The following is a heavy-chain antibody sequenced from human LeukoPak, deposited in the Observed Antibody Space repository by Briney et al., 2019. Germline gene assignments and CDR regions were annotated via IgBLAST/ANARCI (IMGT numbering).Heavy chain of an antibody. J-gene: IGHJ5*02. Sequence: ASVKVSCKASGYTFTGYYMHWVRQAPGQGLEWMGIINPSGGSTSYAQKFQGRVTMTRDTSKNQFSLKLSSVTAADTAVYYCARVLGPNYYDIDPANWFDPWGQGTLVTVSS. CDR3: ARVLGPNYYDIDPANWFDP. CDR2: INPSGGST. CDR1: GYTFTGYY. D-gene: IGHD3-22*01. V-gene: IGHV1-46*01.